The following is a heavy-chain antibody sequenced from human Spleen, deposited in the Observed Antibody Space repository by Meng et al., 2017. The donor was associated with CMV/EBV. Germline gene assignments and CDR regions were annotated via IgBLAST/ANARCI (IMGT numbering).Heavy chain of an antibody. CDR2: IYNDGGT. V-gene: IGHV3-53*01. J-gene: IGHJ4*02. CDR1: GFIVSSKY. D-gene: IGHD2-2*01. Sequence: GESLKISCAASGFIVSSKYMSWVRQAPGKGLEWVSVIYNDGGTYYADSVKGRFAISRDNSKNTLFLQMSSLRAEDTAVYYWAILTSSYYFDYWGQGTLVTVSS. CDR3: AILTSSYYFDY.